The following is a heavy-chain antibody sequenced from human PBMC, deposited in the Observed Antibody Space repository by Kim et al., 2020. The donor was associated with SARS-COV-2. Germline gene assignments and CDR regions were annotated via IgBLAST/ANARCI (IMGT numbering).Heavy chain of an antibody. J-gene: IGHJ6*02. CDR1: GYTFSDHY. CDR2: INPKTGGT. V-gene: IGHV1-2*06. D-gene: IGHD6-19*01. CDR3: ARDWPPWLVADYNGMDV. Sequence: ASVKVSCKASGYTFSDHYLHWVRQAPGQGLEGMGRINPKTGGTTFARKYQGRVTLTRDTSTSTAYMEMSSLTSDDMALYYCARDWPPWLVADYNGMDVWG.